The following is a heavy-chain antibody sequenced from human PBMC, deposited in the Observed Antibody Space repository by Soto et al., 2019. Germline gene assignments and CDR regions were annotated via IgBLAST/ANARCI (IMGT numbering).Heavy chain of an antibody. CDR2: ISSSSSYI. CDR1: GFTFSSYS. D-gene: IGHD3-10*02. V-gene: IGHV3-21*01. CDR3: ARVFIARGYYYGMDV. J-gene: IGHJ6*02. Sequence: GGSLRLSCAASGFTFSSYSMNWVRQAPGKGLEWVSSISSSSSYIYYAGSVKGRFTISRDNAKNSLYLQMNSLRAEDTAVDYCARVFIARGYYYGMDVWGQGTTVTVSS.